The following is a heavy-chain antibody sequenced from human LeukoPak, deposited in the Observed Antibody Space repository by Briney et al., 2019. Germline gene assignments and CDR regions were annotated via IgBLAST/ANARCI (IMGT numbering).Heavy chain of an antibody. Sequence: SETLSLTCTVSGGSISSYYWSWIRQPPGKGLEWIGYIYYSGSTNYNPSLKSRVTISVDTSKNRFSLKLSSVTAADTAVYYCARSRPITMVRGSAFDIWGQGTMVTVSS. D-gene: IGHD3-10*01. V-gene: IGHV4-59*08. J-gene: IGHJ3*02. CDR2: IYYSGST. CDR3: ARSRPITMVRGSAFDI. CDR1: GGSISSYY.